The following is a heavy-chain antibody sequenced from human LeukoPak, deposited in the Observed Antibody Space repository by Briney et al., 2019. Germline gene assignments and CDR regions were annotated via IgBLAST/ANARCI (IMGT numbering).Heavy chain of an antibody. CDR2: ISSSSSYI. CDR1: GFTFSSYS. CDR3: ARDRSDCDSSGYYDY. V-gene: IGHV3-21*01. J-gene: IGHJ4*02. D-gene: IGHD3-22*01. Sequence: PGGSLRLSCAASGFTFSSYSMNWVRQAPGKGLELVSSISSSSSYIYYADSVKGRFTISRDNAKNSLYLQMNSLRAEDTAVYYCARDRSDCDSSGYYDYWGQGTLVTVSS.